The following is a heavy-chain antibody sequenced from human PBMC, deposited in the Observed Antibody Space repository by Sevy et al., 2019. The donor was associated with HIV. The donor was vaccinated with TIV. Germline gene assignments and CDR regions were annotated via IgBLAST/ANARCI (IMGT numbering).Heavy chain of an antibody. D-gene: IGHD4-17*01. CDR2: IWYDGSNK. CDR1: GFTFSSYG. Sequence: GGSLRLSCAASGFTFSSYGMHWVRQAPGKGLEWVAVIWYDGSNKYYADSVKGRFTNSRDNSKNTLYLQMNSLRAEDRDEYYCARSSGYGDSDAFDIWGQGTMVTVSS. CDR3: ARSSGYGDSDAFDI. V-gene: IGHV3-33*01. J-gene: IGHJ3*02.